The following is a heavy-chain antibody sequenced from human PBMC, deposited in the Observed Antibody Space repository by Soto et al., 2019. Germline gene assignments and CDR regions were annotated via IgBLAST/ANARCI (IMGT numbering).Heavy chain of an antibody. Sequence: QVQLVQSGAEVKKPGSSVKVSCKASGGTFSSYTISWVRQAPGQGLEWMGRIIPILGIANYAQKFQGRVTITADKSTSTAYMELSSLRSEDTAVYCCARGLRYFDWLLLDYWGQGTLVTVSS. V-gene: IGHV1-69*02. J-gene: IGHJ4*02. CDR1: GGTFSSYT. CDR3: ARGLRYFDWLLLDY. CDR2: IIPILGIA. D-gene: IGHD3-9*01.